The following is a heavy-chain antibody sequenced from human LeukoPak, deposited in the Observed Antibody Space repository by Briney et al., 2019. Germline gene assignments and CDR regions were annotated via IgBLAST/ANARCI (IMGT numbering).Heavy chain of an antibody. J-gene: IGHJ4*02. CDR2: IYYSGGT. CDR1: GGSISSGDYY. Sequence: SQTLSLTCTVPGGSISSGDYYWSWIRQPPGKGLEWIGYIYYSGGTYYNPSLKSRVTISVDTSKNQFSLKLSSVTAADTAVYYCASEPADYYDSSGRNCWGQGTLVTVSS. V-gene: IGHV4-30-4*01. D-gene: IGHD3-22*01. CDR3: ASEPADYYDSSGRNC.